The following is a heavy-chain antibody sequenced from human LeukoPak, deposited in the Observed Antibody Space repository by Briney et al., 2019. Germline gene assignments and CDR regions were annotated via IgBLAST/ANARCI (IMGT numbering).Heavy chain of an antibody. D-gene: IGHD3-22*01. CDR1: GGSISSGGYH. CDR3: ARVSPARSIASDY. J-gene: IGHJ4*02. Sequence: SQTLSLTCTVSGGSISSGGYHWSWIRQHPGKGLAWIGYIYYSGSTYYNPSLKSRVTISVDTSKNQFSLKLSSVTAADTAVYYCARVSPARSIASDYWGQGTLVTVSS. CDR2: IYYSGST. V-gene: IGHV4-31*03.